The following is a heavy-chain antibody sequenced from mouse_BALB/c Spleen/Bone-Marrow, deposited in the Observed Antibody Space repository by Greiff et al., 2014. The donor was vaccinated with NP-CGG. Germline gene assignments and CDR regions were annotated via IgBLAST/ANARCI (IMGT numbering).Heavy chain of an antibody. CDR2: ILPGSGTT. V-gene: IGHV1-9*01. Sequence: QVQLQQSGAGLMKPGASVKISCKATGYTFSSYWIEWVNQRPGHGLEWIGEILPGSGTTHYNEKFKDKATFTADTSSNTAYMQLSSLTSEDSAVYYCARGGYDTSIFAYWGQGTLVTVSA. D-gene: IGHD2-3*01. CDR3: ARGGYDTSIFAY. J-gene: IGHJ3*01. CDR1: GYTFSSYW.